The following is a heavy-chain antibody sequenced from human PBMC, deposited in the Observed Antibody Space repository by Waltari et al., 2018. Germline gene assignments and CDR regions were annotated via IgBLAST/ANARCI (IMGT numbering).Heavy chain of an antibody. J-gene: IGHJ4*02. D-gene: IGHD3-22*01. CDR2: IIPIFGTA. Sequence: QVQLVQSGAEVKKPGSSVKVSCKASGGTFSSYAISWVRQAPGQGLEWMGGIIPIFGTATYTQKFQGRVTITADESTSTAYMELSSLRSEYTAVYCCPRTYYATSGFWVDYFDFWGQGTLVTFSS. CDR3: PRTYYATSGFWVDYFDF. V-gene: IGHV1-69*13. CDR1: GGTFSSYA.